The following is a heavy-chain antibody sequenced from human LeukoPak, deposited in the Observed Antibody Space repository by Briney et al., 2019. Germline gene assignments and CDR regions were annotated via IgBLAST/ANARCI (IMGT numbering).Heavy chain of an antibody. CDR3: ARLSWINYYYSSGYYVPNWFDP. J-gene: IGHJ5*02. D-gene: IGHD3-22*01. V-gene: IGHV4-59*01. Sequence: SGTLSLTCTVSGGSISSYYWSWIRQPPGKGLEWIGYIYYSGSTNYNPSLKSRVTISVDTSKNQFSLKLSSVTAADTAVYYCARLSWINYYYSSGYYVPNWFDPWGQGTLVTVSS. CDR1: GGSISSYY. CDR2: IYYSGST.